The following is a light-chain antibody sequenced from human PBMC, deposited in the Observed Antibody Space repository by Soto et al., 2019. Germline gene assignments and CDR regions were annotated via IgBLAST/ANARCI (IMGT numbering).Light chain of an antibody. CDR1: QSVLYSSDNKYY. CDR2: WAS. CDR3: QQYYTIPQT. J-gene: IGKJ1*01. V-gene: IGKV4-1*01. Sequence: DIVMTQSPDSLAVSLGERATIDCKSSQSVLYSSDNKYYLAWYQQKPGQPPKLLIYWASTRESGVPDRFSGSGSGTDFTLTISNLQAEDVAVYYCQQYYTIPQTFGQGTKVEIK.